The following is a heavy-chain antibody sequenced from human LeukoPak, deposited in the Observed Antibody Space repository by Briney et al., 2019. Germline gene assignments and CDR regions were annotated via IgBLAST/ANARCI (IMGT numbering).Heavy chain of an antibody. Sequence: PGRSLRLSCAASGFTFSSYGMHWVRQAPGKGLEWVAVIWYDGSNKYYADSVKGRFTISRDNSKNTLYLQMNSLRAEDTSIYYCARDIGSGWMEGYFGYWGQETLVTVSS. CDR3: ARDIGSGWMEGYFGY. CDR1: GFTFSSYG. V-gene: IGHV3-33*01. J-gene: IGHJ4*02. CDR2: IWYDGSNK. D-gene: IGHD6-19*01.